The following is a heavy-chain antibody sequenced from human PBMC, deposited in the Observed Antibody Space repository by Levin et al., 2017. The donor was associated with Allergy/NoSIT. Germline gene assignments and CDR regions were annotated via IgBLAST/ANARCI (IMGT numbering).Heavy chain of an antibody. Sequence: GGSLRLSCATSGFTFRNYGMTWVRQAPGKGLEWVSGITGGGVGTYYAASVKDRFIISRDNSKNTVSLDMNSLKVEDTAVYFCATDSGGDGGHPDNWGQGTLVTGS. J-gene: IGHJ4*02. CDR3: ATDSGGDGGHPDN. V-gene: IGHV3-23*01. CDR1: GFTFRNYG. CDR2: ITGGGVGT. D-gene: IGHD3-16*01.